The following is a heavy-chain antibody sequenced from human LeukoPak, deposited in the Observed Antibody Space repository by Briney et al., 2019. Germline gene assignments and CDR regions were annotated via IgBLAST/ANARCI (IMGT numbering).Heavy chain of an antibody. CDR2: IIPILGIA. CDR1: GGTFSSYA. V-gene: IGHV1-69*04. J-gene: IGHJ4*02. Sequence: ASVKVSCKASGGTFSSYAISWVRQAPGQGLEWMGRIIPILGIANYAQKFQGRVTITADKSTSTAYMELSSLRAEDTAVYYCARGLYSYAKDAGFDYWGQGTLVTVSS. CDR3: ARGLYSYAKDAGFDY. D-gene: IGHD5-18*01.